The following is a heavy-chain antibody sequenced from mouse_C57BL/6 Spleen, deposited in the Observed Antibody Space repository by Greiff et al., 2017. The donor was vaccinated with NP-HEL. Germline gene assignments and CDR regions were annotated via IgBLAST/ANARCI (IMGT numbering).Heavy chain of an antibody. J-gene: IGHJ3*01. Sequence: EVKLVESGGGLVKPGGSLKLSCAASGFTFSDYGMHWVRQAPEKGLEWVANICSGSSTTYYADTVKGRSTITRDNATNTLYLQMTSLRSEDTAVYYGARPLYSSSYEEFFFAYWGQGTLVTVSA. V-gene: IGHV5-17*01. CDR2: ICSGSSTT. D-gene: IGHD1-1*01. CDR1: GFTFSDYG. CDR3: ARPLYSSSYEEFFFAY.